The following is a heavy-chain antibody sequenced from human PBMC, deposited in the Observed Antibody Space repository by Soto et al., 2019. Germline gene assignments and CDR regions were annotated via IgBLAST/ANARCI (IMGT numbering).Heavy chain of an antibody. CDR1: GFNFGVFG. CDR3: ARSLAGIGQKWFDP. D-gene: IGHD3-3*02. CDR2: LDSSGTYT. Sequence: EVQLMESGGDLVQPGGSLRLSCVGSGFNFGVFGIYWVRQAPGKGLEFVSALDSSGTYTYYADSVKGRFTISRDNSKNTVYLQMGSLRTEDMALYYWARSLAGIGQKWFDPWGQGTLVTVSS. V-gene: IGHV3-64*07. J-gene: IGHJ5*02.